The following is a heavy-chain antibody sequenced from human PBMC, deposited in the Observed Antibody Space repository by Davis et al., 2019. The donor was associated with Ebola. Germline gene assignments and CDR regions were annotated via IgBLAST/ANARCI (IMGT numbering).Heavy chain of an antibody. CDR1: GGSISSSSYY. J-gene: IGHJ3*02. CDR3: ARQTSKEAFDI. CDR2: IYYSGST. D-gene: IGHD5/OR15-5a*01. Sequence: SETLSLTCTVSGGSISSSSYYWGWIRQPPGKGREWIGSIYYSGSTYYNPSLKSRVTISVDTSKNQFSLKLSSVTAADTAVYFCARQTSKEAFDIWGQGTMVTVSS. V-gene: IGHV4-39*01.